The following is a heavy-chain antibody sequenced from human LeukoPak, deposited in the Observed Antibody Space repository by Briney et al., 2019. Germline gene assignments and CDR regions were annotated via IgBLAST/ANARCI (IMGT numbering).Heavy chain of an antibody. CDR2: ISTSSGFI. Sequence: GGSLRLSCAASGFTFSIYSMSWVRQAPGKGLEWVSSISTSSGFIYYADSVKGRFTISRDNSKNTLYLQMNSLRAEDTAVYYCPFIGPYSSSSEDGYFDLWGRGTLVTVSS. V-gene: IGHV3-21*01. J-gene: IGHJ2*01. CDR3: PFIGPYSSSSEDGYFDL. CDR1: GFTFSIYS. D-gene: IGHD6-13*01.